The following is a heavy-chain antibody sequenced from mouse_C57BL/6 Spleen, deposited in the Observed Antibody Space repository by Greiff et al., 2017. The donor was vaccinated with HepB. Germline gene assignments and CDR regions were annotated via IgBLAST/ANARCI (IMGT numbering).Heavy chain of an antibody. CDR1: GYTFTGYW. CDR2: ILPGSGST. CDR3: ASTYYYGSSPYYAMDY. V-gene: IGHV1-9*01. D-gene: IGHD1-1*01. J-gene: IGHJ4*01. Sequence: QVQLQQSGAELMKPGASVKLSCKATGYTFTGYWIEWVKQRPGHGLEWIGEILPGSGSTNYNEKFKGKATFTADTSSNTAYMQLSSLTTEDSAIYYCASTYYYGSSPYYAMDYWGQGTSVTVSS.